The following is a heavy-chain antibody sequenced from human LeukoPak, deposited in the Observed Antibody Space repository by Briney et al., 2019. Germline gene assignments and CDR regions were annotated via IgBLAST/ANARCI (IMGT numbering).Heavy chain of an antibody. CDR1: GFTVSSNS. CDR3: ARAQQDSFHY. Sequence: PGGSLRLSCAASGFTVSSNSMTWVRHAPRKGLEWVSVIYTGGSTYYADSVKGRFTISRDNSRNTLCLQMNSLRGEDTAVYYCARAQQDSFHYWGQGTLVGVS. CDR2: IYTGGST. V-gene: IGHV3-53*01. D-gene: IGHD6-13*01. J-gene: IGHJ4*02.